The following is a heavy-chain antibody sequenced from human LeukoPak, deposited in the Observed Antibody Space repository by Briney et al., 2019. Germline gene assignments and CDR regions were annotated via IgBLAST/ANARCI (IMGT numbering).Heavy chain of an antibody. Sequence: GGSLRLSCAASGLNFSSRWINWVRQAPGQGLEWVASIKEDGSEKHYVDSVKGRFTISRDNGKNSLYLQMNSLRAEDTAVYYYARDSGWWRFDFWGQGTLVTVSS. J-gene: IGHJ4*02. CDR1: GLNFSSRW. CDR2: IKEDGSEK. CDR3: ARDSGWWRFDF. V-gene: IGHV3-7*03. D-gene: IGHD6-13*01.